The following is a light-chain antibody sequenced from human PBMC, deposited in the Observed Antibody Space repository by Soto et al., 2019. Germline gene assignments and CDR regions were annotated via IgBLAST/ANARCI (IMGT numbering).Light chain of an antibody. CDR1: QSISSW. CDR3: QQYNSYPHT. V-gene: IGKV1-5*03. J-gene: IGKJ2*01. Sequence: DIQMTQSPSTLSASVGDRVTITCRASQSISSWLAWYQQKPGKAPKLLIYKASSLESGVPSRFSGSGSRTEFTLTISSLQPDDFATYYCQQYNSYPHTFGQGTKLEIK. CDR2: KAS.